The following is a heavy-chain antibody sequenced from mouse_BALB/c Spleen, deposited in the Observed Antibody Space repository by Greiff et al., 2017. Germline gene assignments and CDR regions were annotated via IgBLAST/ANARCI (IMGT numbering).Heavy chain of an antibody. V-gene: IGHV5-9-4*01. CDR3: ARDPYYYGSPYYYAMDY. J-gene: IGHJ4*01. D-gene: IGHD1-1*01. CDR1: GFTFSSYA. Sequence: EVQRVESGGGLVKPGGSLKLSCAASGFTFSSYAISWVRQSPEKRLEWVAEISSGGSYTYYPDTVTGRFTISRDNAKNTLYLEMSSLRSEDTAMYYCARDPYYYGSPYYYAMDYWGQGTSVTVAS. CDR2: ISSGGSYT.